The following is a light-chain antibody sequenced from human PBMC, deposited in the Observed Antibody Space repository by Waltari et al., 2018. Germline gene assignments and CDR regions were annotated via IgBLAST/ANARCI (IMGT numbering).Light chain of an antibody. CDR1: SSDVGSYNL. J-gene: IGLJ2*01. CDR2: EVS. V-gene: IGLV2-23*02. CDR3: CSYAGSSTSVV. Sequence: QSALTQPASVSGSPGQSIPIPCTGTSSDVGSYNLVPWYQQHPGKAPKLMIYEVSKRPSGVSNRFSGSKSGNTASLTISGLQAEDEADYYCCSYAGSSTSVVFGGGTKLTVL.